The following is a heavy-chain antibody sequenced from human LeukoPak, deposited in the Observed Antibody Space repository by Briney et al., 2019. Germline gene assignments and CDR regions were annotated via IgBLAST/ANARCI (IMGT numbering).Heavy chain of an antibody. D-gene: IGHD6-19*01. CDR3: AKDIAVADFDY. V-gene: IGHV3-7*03. J-gene: IGHJ4*02. CDR1: GFTFSSYW. CDR2: IKQDGSEK. Sequence: GGSLTLSCAASGFTFSSYWMIWVRQAPGKGLEWVANIKQDGSEKYYVDSVKGRFTISRDNSKNTLYLQMNSLRAEDTAVYYCAKDIAVADFDYWGQGTLVTVSS.